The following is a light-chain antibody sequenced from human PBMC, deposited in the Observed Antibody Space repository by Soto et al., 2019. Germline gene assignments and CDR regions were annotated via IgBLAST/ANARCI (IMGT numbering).Light chain of an antibody. J-gene: IGLJ2*01. CDR1: SSNIGSNI. Sequence: QSVLTQPPSASGTPGQRVTISCSGSSSNIGSNIVNWYQQLPGTAPKLLIYSNNQRPSGVPDRISGSKAGTSASLAISGLQSEDEADYYCAAWDDRLNGPVFGGGTQLTVL. CDR3: AAWDDRLNGPV. CDR2: SNN. V-gene: IGLV1-44*01.